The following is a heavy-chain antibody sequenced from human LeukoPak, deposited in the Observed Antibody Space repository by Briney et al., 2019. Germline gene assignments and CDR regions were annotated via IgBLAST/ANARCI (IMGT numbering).Heavy chain of an antibody. Sequence: TSETLSLTCTVSGGSISSGDYYWSWIRQPPGKGLEWIGYIYYSGSTYYNPSLKSRVTISVDTSKNQFSLKLSSVTAADTAVYYCARVPWIGSGSYYKAIYWFDPWGQGTLVTVSS. CDR3: ARVPWIGSGSYYKAIYWFDP. CDR1: GGSISSGDYY. V-gene: IGHV4-30-4*01. CDR2: IYYSGST. J-gene: IGHJ5*02. D-gene: IGHD3-10*01.